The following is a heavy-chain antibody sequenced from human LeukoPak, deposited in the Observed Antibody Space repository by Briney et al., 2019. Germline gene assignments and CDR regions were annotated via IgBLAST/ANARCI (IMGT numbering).Heavy chain of an antibody. D-gene: IGHD6-13*01. J-gene: IGHJ4*02. CDR1: RFTFSNFS. CDR3: ASDLYAAAGHFDY. V-gene: IGHV3-21*01. CDR2: ISRSSSYI. Sequence: GGYLRRSCAASRFTFSNFSMDWVAQAQGQGREWVSSISRSSSYIYYAASEKGRFTISRDNAKISLYLQMNSLRAEDTAVYYCASDLYAAAGHFDYWGQGTLVTVSS.